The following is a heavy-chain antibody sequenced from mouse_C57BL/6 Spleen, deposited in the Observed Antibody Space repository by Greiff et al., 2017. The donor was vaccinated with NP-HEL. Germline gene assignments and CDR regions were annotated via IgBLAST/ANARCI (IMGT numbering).Heavy chain of an antibody. CDR3: ARPSYYGSSDWYFDV. CDR2: ISSGGSYT. D-gene: IGHD1-1*01. Sequence: DVQLVESGGDLVKPGGSLKLSCAASGFTFSSYGMSWVRQTPDKRLEWVATISSGGSYTYYPDSVKGRFTISRDNAKNTLYLQMSSLKSEDTAMYYCARPSYYGSSDWYFDVWGTGTTVTVSS. CDR1: GFTFSSYG. J-gene: IGHJ1*03. V-gene: IGHV5-6*01.